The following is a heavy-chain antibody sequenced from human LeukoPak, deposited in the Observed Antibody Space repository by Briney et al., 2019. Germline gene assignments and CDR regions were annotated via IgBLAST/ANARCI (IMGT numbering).Heavy chain of an antibody. CDR3: ARDYRSVLPRYYYYYYMDV. D-gene: IGHD6-25*01. J-gene: IGHJ6*03. CDR1: GGSISSYY. V-gene: IGHV4-4*07. CDR2: IYTSGST. Sequence: SETLSLTCTVSGGSISSYYWSWIRLPAGKGLEWIGRIYTSGSTNYNPSPKSRVTMSVDTSKNQFSLKLSSVTAADTAVYYCARDYRSVLPRYYYYYYMDVWGKGTTVTVSS.